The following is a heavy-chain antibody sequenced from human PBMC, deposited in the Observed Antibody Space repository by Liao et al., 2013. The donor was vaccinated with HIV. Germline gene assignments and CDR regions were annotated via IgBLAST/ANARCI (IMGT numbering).Heavy chain of an antibody. CDR1: GASISTEY. CDR3: VRDFYNDNWYGYFHY. J-gene: IGHJ1*01. Sequence: QVHLQESGPGLVKPSETLSLLCSVSGASISTEYWNWVRQPAGKGLEWIGRIHSSGRVEYCPSLKSRVTVSVDASKNQLSLTLNSVNAADTAVYYCVRDFYNDNWYGYFHYWGQGILVTVSS. V-gene: IGHV4-4*07. CDR2: IHSSGRV. D-gene: IGHD1-1*01.